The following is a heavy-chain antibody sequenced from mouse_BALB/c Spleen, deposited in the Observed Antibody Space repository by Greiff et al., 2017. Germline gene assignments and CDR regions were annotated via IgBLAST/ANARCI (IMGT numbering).Heavy chain of an antibody. V-gene: IGHV1-14*01. CDR1: GYTFTSYV. J-gene: IGHJ4*01. D-gene: IGHD1-1*01. CDR2: INPYNDGT. CDR3: ARGSYYYGSSWYYAMDY. Sequence: EVQLQESGPELVKPGASVKMSCKASGYTFTSYVMHWVKQKPGQGLEWIGYINPYNDGTKYNEKFKGKATLTSDKSSSTAYMELSSLTSEDSAVYYCARGSYYYGSSWYYAMDYWGQGTSVTVSS.